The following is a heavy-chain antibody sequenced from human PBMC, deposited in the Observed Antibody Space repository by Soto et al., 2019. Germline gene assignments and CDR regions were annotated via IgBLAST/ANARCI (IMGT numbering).Heavy chain of an antibody. J-gene: IGHJ5*02. CDR3: ARDRQGYCSSTSCYPWFDP. Sequence: GGSLRLSYAASGFTFSRYAMSWIRQAPGKGLEWVSGISSSADSANYADSVQGRFTISRDNSMNTLYLQMNSLRAEDTAVYYCARDRQGYCSSTSCYPWFDPWGQGTLVTVSS. CDR2: ISSSADSA. V-gene: IGHV3-23*01. CDR1: GFTFSRYA. D-gene: IGHD2-2*01.